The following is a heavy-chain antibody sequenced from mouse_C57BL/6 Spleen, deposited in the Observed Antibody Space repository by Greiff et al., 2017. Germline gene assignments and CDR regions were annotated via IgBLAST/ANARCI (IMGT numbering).Heavy chain of an antibody. CDR2: IYPGSGNT. J-gene: IGHJ3*01. V-gene: IGHV1-76*01. CDR3: AREFAY. CDR1: GCTFTDYY. Sequence: QVQLQQSGAELVRPGASVKLSCKASGCTFTDYYINWVKQRPGQGLEWIARIYPGSGNTYYNEKFKGKATLTAEKSSSTAYMQLSSLTSEDSAVYFCAREFAYWGQGTLVTVSA.